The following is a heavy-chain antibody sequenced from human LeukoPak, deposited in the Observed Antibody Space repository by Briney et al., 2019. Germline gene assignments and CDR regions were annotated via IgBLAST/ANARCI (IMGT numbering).Heavy chain of an antibody. J-gene: IGHJ4*02. CDR3: TRDRITMVRLIEGGYFDY. V-gene: IGHV3-49*04. Sequence: GGSLRLSCAGSGFTFSGYSMHWVRQAPGKGLEWVGFIRSKAYGGTTEYAASVKGRFTISRDDSKSIAYLQMNSLKTEDTAVYYCTRDRITMVRLIEGGYFDYWGQGTLVTVSS. D-gene: IGHD3-10*01. CDR1: GFTFSGYS. CDR2: IRSKAYGGTT.